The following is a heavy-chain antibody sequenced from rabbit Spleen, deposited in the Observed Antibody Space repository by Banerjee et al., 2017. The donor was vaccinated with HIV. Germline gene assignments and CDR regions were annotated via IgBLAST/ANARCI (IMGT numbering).Heavy chain of an antibody. CDR1: GFSFSSDYY. CDR3: ASGADYAYGGYDL. Sequence: QSLEESGGDLVKPEGSLTLTCTASGFSFSSDYYMCCVRQAPGKGLEWIGCINIVTGRSVYASGGKGRFTMSRTSSTTVTLQMTRLTAADTATYFCASGADYAYGGYDLWGPGTLVTVS. V-gene: IGHV1S40*01. J-gene: IGHJ4*01. D-gene: IGHD6-1*01. CDR2: INIVTGRS.